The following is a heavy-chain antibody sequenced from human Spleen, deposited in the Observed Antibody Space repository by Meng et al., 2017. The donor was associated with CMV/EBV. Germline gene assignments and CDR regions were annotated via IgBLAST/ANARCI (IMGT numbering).Heavy chain of an antibody. CDR3: ARRCSSTSCRLYFDY. CDR1: GGSISSSNL. CDR2: IYHSGST. Sequence: SGGSISSSNLWTWVRQVPGKGLEWIGEIYHSGSTNYNPSLESRVTISVDKFKNQFSLKLGSVTAADTAVYYCARRCSSTSCRLYFDYWGQGTLVTVSS. D-gene: IGHD2-2*01. V-gene: IGHV4-4*02. J-gene: IGHJ4*02.